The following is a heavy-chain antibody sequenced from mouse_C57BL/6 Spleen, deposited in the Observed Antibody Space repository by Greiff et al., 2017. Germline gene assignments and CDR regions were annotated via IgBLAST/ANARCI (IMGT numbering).Heavy chain of an antibody. D-gene: IGHD2-4*01. V-gene: IGHV1-63*01. CDR2: IYPGGGYT. CDR1: GYTFTNYW. J-gene: IGHJ4*01. CDR3: ARSDDYDGVYAMDY. Sequence: QVQLKQSGAELVRPGTSVKMSCKASGYTFTNYWIGWAKQRPGHGLEWIGDIYPGGGYTNYNEKFKGKATLTADKSSSTAYMQFSSLTSEDSAIYYCARSDDYDGVYAMDYWGQGTSVTVSS.